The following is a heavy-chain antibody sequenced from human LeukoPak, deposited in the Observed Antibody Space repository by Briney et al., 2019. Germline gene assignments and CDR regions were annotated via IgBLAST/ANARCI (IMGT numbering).Heavy chain of an antibody. J-gene: IGHJ4*02. D-gene: IGHD3-3*01. CDR3: ARDFGSGYSFVDY. Sequence: GGSLRLSCAASGFTVSSNYMSWVRQAPGKGLEWVSVIYSGGSTYYADSVKGRFTISRDNSKNTLYLQTNSLRAEHTAVYYCARDFGSGYSFVDYWGQGTLVTVSS. CDR2: IYSGGST. V-gene: IGHV3-66*01. CDR1: GFTVSSNY.